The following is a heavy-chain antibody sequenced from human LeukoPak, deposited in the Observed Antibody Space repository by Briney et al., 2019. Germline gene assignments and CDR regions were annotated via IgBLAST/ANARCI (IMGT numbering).Heavy chain of an antibody. Sequence: GGSLRLSCAASGFAFSTYAMSWVRQTPGRGLEWASSMSGSGGSTYYADSVKGRFTISRDNSKNTLHLQMNSLRVEDTAVYYCAIRLQLLSGPLDHWGQGTLVTVSS. J-gene: IGHJ4*02. CDR1: GFAFSTYA. CDR3: AIRLQLLSGPLDH. D-gene: IGHD4-11*01. CDR2: MSGSGGST. V-gene: IGHV3-23*01.